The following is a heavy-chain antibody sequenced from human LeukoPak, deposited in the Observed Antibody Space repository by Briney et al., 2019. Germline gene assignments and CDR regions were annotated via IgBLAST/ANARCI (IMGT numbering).Heavy chain of an antibody. Sequence: GGSLRLSCAASGFGFNNFAMTWVRLTPGKALDWVSSTSGSGGSTYYAESVKGRFNISRDNSKNTLYLQVNSLRADDTAVYYCAKQMRVGATSSFDYWGQGTLVTVSS. V-gene: IGHV3-23*01. J-gene: IGHJ4*02. CDR2: TSGSGGST. CDR3: AKQMRVGATSSFDY. D-gene: IGHD1-26*01. CDR1: GFGFNNFA.